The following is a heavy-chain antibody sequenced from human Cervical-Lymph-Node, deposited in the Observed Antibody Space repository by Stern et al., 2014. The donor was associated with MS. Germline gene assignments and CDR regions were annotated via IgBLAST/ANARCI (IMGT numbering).Heavy chain of an antibody. CDR2: INYNGRST. Sequence: EVQLVESGGGVVRPGGALRLSCAASGFIFDDYGMSLVPPVPGKGPGRGSAINYNGRSTDYAAAVKGRFTISRDNAKKSLYLRMNSLRVEDTAVYHCARAFCTGGVCYSFPFYGMDVWGQGTTVTVSS. D-gene: IGHD2-8*02. CDR3: ARAFCTGGVCYSFPFYGMDV. J-gene: IGHJ6*02. CDR1: GFIFDDYG. V-gene: IGHV3-20*01.